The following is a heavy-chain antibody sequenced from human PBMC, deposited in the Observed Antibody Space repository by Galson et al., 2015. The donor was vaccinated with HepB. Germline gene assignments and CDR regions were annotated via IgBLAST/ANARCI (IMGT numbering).Heavy chain of an antibody. CDR1: GFAFNLYN. CDR2: IDSDSIYM. CDR3: VRDPTSFYSSGYYYFDF. D-gene: IGHD6-19*01. J-gene: IGHJ4*01. Sequence: SLRLSCAASGFAFNLYNMNWVRQAPGKGLERVSSIDSDSIYMYYGDSVKGRFTITRDNAKSSLYLLMNSLRAEDTAVYYCVRDPTSFYSSGYYYFDFWGHGTLVAVSS. V-gene: IGHV3-21*06.